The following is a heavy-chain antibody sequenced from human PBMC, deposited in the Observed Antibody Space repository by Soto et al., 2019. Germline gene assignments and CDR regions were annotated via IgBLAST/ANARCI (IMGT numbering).Heavy chain of an antibody. J-gene: IGHJ4*02. CDR2: TIPIFGSA. Sequence: QVQLVQSGAEVKKPGSSVKVSCKASGGTFNRYTITWVRQAPGQGLEWMGGTIPIFGSANYAQKFQGRVTITADESTSTADMELSSLRSEDTAVYYCVKSHIATRDFGSWGQGTLVTVSS. D-gene: IGHD6-6*01. CDR1: GGTFNRYT. CDR3: VKSHIATRDFGS. V-gene: IGHV1-69*01.